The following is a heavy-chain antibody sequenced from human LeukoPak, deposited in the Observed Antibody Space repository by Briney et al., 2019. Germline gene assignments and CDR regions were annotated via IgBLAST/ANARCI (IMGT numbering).Heavy chain of an antibody. CDR2: IIPIFGTA. CDR1: GGTFSSYA. J-gene: IGHJ3*02. D-gene: IGHD4-17*01. CDR3: ASSMTTVTIDAFDI. V-gene: IGHV1-69*01. Sequence: SVKVSCEASGGTFSSYAISWVRQAPGQGLEWMGGIIPIFGTANYAQKFQGRVTITADESTSTAYMELSSLRSEDTAVYYCASSMTTVTIDAFDIWGQGTMVTVSS.